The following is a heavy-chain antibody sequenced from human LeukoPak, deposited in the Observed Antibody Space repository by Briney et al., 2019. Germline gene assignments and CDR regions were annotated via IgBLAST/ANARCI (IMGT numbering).Heavy chain of an antibody. D-gene: IGHD5-18*01. CDR1: GGTFSSYA. CDR2: IIPIFGTA. V-gene: IGHV1-69*13. J-gene: IGHJ4*02. CDR3: AQGPPEAPHIQLWFWVY. Sequence: ASVKVSCKASGGTFSSYAISWVRQAPGQGLEWMGGIIPIFGTANYAQKFQGTVTISADESTSTAYMELSSLRSEDTAVYYCAQGPPEAPHIQLWFWVYWGQGTLVTVSS.